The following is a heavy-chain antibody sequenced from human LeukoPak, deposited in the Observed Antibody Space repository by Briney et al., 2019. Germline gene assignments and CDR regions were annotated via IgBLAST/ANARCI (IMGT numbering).Heavy chain of an antibody. CDR2: INHSGST. Sequence: SETLSLTCAVYGGSFSGYYWSWIRQPPGKGLEWIGEINHSGSTNYNPSLKSRVTISVDTSKNQFSLKLSSVTAADTAVYYCARGVTMIVVVIHDWYFDLWGRGTLVTVSS. D-gene: IGHD3-22*01. V-gene: IGHV4-34*01. CDR1: GGSFSGYY. CDR3: ARGVTMIVVVIHDWYFDL. J-gene: IGHJ2*01.